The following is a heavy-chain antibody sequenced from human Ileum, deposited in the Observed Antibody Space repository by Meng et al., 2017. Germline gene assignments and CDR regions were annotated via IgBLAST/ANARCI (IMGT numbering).Heavy chain of an antibody. CDR2: ISNSGSNI. D-gene: IGHD1-26*01. Sequence: QVQVVESGGGLVKPGGSLRLSCAASGITFSDYYMSWIRQAPGKGLGWVSYISNSGSNIYYVDSVKGRFTISRDNAKNSLYLQMNSLRAEDTAVYYCATLSYSSLGYWGQGTLVTVSS. CDR1: GITFSDYY. CDR3: ATLSYSSLGY. J-gene: IGHJ4*02. V-gene: IGHV3-11*01.